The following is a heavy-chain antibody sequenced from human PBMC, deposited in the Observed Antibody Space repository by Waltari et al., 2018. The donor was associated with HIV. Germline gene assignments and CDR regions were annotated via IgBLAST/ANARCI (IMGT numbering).Heavy chain of an antibody. CDR1: GYTFTGNY. Sequence: QVQLVQSGAEVKKPGASVKVSCKASGYTFTGNYMHWVRQAPGQGLEWMGRINPNSGGTNSAQKFQGRVTMTRDTSISTAYMELSRLRSDDTAVYYCARERDYSISFDYWGQGTLVTVSS. J-gene: IGHJ4*02. V-gene: IGHV1-2*06. CDR2: INPNSGGT. D-gene: IGHD4-4*01. CDR3: ARERDYSISFDY.